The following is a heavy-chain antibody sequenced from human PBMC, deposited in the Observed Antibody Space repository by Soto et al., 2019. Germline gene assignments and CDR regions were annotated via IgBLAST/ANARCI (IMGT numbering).Heavy chain of an antibody. CDR1: GFTFSTYW. J-gene: IGHJ6*02. Sequence: GGSLRLSCAASGFTFSTYWMNWVRQAPGKGLEWVANIKQDGSEKYYVDSVKGRFAISRDNAKDSLFLQMNNLRAEDTAVYYCVRDWSTFWGMDVWGQGTTVTVPS. V-gene: IGHV3-7*01. CDR2: IKQDGSEK. CDR3: VRDWSTFWGMDV.